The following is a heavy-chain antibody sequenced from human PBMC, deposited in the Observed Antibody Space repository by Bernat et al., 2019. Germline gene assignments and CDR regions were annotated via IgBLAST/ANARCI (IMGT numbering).Heavy chain of an antibody. Sequence: QVQLQESGPGLVKPSETLSLTCTVSGGSISSYYWSWIRQPPGKGLEWIGYIYYSGSTNYNPSLKSRVTISVDTSKNQFSLKLSSVTAADTAVYYCARHLQFVYYCDYRDMGAFDIWGQGTMVTVSS. V-gene: IGHV4-59*08. CDR1: GGSISSYY. CDR2: IYYSGST. D-gene: IGHD4-17*01. J-gene: IGHJ3*02. CDR3: ARHLQFVYYCDYRDMGAFDI.